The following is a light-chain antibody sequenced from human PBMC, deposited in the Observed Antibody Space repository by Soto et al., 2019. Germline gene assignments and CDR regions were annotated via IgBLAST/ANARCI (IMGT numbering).Light chain of an antibody. Sequence: LTQPASVSGSPGQSITISCTGTSSDVGSDNLVSWYQQHPGKAPKFIIYEVSQRPAGVSYRFSGSKSGNTAYLTISGLQAEDEADYYCCSYAGSITYVFGTGTKVTVL. CDR1: SSDVGSDNL. CDR2: EVS. J-gene: IGLJ1*01. CDR3: CSYAGSITYV. V-gene: IGLV2-23*02.